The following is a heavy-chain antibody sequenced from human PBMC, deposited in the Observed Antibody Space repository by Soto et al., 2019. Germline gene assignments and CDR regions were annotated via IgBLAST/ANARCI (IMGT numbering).Heavy chain of an antibody. V-gene: IGHV4-59*08. CDR1: GGSISSYY. CDR2: IYYSGST. D-gene: IGHD6-19*01. J-gene: IGHJ2*01. Sequence: QVQLQESGPGLVKPSETLSLTCTVSGGSISSYYWSWIRQPPGKGLEWIGYIYYSGSTNYNPSLKSRVTISVDTSKNQFSLKLSSVTAADTAVYYCAGTVAGPAILVRFDLWGRGTLVTVSS. CDR3: AGTVAGPAILVRFDL.